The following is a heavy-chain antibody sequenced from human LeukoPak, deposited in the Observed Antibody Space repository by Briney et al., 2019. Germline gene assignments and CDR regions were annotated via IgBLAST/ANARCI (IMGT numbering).Heavy chain of an antibody. V-gene: IGHV4-34*01. CDR2: INHSGST. J-gene: IGHJ4*02. Sequence: SETLSLTCAVYGGSFSGYYWSWIRQPPGKGLEWIWEINHSGSTNYNPSLKSRVTISVDTSKNQFSLKLSSVTAADTAVYYCARALRLDYWGQGTLVTVSS. CDR1: GGSFSGYY. CDR3: ARALRLDY.